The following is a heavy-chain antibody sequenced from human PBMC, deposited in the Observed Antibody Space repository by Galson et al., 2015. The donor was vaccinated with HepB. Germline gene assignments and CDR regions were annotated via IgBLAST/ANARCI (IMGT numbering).Heavy chain of an antibody. Sequence: LRLSCAASGFTFSTYGMHWVRQAPGKGLEWVAVIWFDGSNKDCLDSVRGRFTISRDNSKNMLFLEMNSLRDEDTATYYCARSPSSSWGDGFDIWGQGTMVTVSS. CDR3: ARSPSSSWGDGFDI. CDR2: IWFDGSNK. J-gene: IGHJ3*02. D-gene: IGHD6-13*01. V-gene: IGHV3-33*01. CDR1: GFTFSTYG.